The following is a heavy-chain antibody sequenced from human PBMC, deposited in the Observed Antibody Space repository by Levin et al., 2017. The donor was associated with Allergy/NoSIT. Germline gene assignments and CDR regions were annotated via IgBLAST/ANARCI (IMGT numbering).Heavy chain of an antibody. Sequence: GESLKISCKASGYTFTAYGISWVRQAPGQGLEWMGWSSAYNGNKNYAQDFQDRVTMTIDTSTTTAYMELRSLRSDDTAVYFCARAYCTGGSCYPGSSYFDYWGQGALVTVSS. CDR2: SSAYNGNK. CDR3: ARAYCTGGSCYPGSSYFDY. D-gene: IGHD2-15*01. V-gene: IGHV1-18*01. CDR1: GYTFTAYG. J-gene: IGHJ4*02.